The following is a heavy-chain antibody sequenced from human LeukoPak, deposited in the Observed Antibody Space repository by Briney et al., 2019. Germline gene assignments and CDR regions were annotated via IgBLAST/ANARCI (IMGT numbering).Heavy chain of an antibody. Sequence: ASVKVSCKVSGYTLTELSMHWVRQAPGKGLEWMGGFDPEDGETIYAQKFQGRVTTTEDTSTDTAYMELSSLRSEDTAVYYCATVTMVRGVINYYYYYMDVWGKGTTVTVSS. J-gene: IGHJ6*03. CDR1: GYTLTELS. CDR2: FDPEDGET. CDR3: ATVTMVRGVINYYYYYMDV. D-gene: IGHD3-10*01. V-gene: IGHV1-24*01.